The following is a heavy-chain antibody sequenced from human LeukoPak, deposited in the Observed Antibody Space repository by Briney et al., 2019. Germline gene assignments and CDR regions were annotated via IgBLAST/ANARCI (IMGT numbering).Heavy chain of an antibody. CDR1: GFIFKNYV. V-gene: IGHV3-23*01. Sequence: GGSLRLSCAGSGFIFKNYVMTWVRQAPGKGLDWVSSLSATGDITYYADSVKGRFTVSRDNARNSLFLQMNSLRAEDTAIYYCASDEGNYFDYWGQGTLVTVSS. J-gene: IGHJ4*02. CDR3: ASDEGNYFDY. CDR2: LSATGDIT.